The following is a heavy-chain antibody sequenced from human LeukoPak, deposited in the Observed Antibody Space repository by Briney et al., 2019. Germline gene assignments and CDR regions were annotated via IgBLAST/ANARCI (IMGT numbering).Heavy chain of an antibody. CDR3: ATSFGPVIAAAGTGAD. Sequence: GGSLRLSCVASGFTFSNYWMTWFRQTPGKGLEWVGNINQDGSEKYYLDSVRGRFTISRDNAKNSLYLQMNSLRVEDTAIYYCATSFGPVIAAAGTGADWGQGTLVTVSS. CDR1: GFTFSNYW. J-gene: IGHJ4*02. V-gene: IGHV3-7*01. CDR2: INQDGSEK. D-gene: IGHD6-13*01.